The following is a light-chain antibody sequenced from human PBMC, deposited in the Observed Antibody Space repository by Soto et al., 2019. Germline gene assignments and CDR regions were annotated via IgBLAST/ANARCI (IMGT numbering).Light chain of an antibody. Sequence: EIVLTQSPATLSLFPGERATLSCRASQSISTYLAWYQQRSGQAPRLLIFDASSRATGIPARFSGSGSGTDFTLTISSLEPEDFAVYYCQKRSNWITFGGGTKVDIK. CDR2: DAS. CDR3: QKRSNWIT. CDR1: QSISTY. V-gene: IGKV3-11*01. J-gene: IGKJ4*01.